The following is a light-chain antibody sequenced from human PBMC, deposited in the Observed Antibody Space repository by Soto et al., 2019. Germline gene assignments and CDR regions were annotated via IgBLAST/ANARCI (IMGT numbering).Light chain of an antibody. CDR1: SSDVGGYNY. CDR3: SSYTRRSTLV. J-gene: IGLJ1*01. V-gene: IGLV2-14*01. CDR2: EVT. Sequence: QSVLTQPASVSGSPGQSITISCTGTSSDVGGYNYVSWYQQHPGKAPKLMIYEVTNRPSGVSNRFSGSKSGNTASLTISGLQAEDEADYYCSSYTRRSTLVFXTETKVTVL.